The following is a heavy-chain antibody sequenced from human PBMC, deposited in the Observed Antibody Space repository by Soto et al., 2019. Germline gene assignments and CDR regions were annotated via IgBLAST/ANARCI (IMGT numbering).Heavy chain of an antibody. CDR1: GGSISSGGYY. Sequence: SETLSLTCTVSGGSISSGGYYWSWIRQHPGKGLEWIGYIYYSGSTYYNPSLKSRVTISVDTSKNQFSLKLSSVTAADTAVYYCARRYEYYFDYWGQGTLVTVSS. CDR2: IYYSGST. V-gene: IGHV4-31*03. D-gene: IGHD1-1*01. CDR3: ARRYEYYFDY. J-gene: IGHJ4*02.